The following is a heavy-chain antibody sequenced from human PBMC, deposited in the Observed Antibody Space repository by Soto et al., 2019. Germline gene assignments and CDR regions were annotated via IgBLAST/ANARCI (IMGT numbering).Heavy chain of an antibody. D-gene: IGHD2-15*01. CDR1: GYTFTSYG. CDR2: MNPNSGNT. V-gene: IGHV1-8*01. Sequence: ASVKVSCKASGYTFTSYGINWVRQATGQGLEWMGWMNPNSGNTGYAQKFQGRVTMTRNTSISTAYMELSSLRSEDTAVYYCARASGCSGGSCYYLLGYWGQGTLVTVSS. J-gene: IGHJ4*02. CDR3: ARASGCSGGSCYYLLGY.